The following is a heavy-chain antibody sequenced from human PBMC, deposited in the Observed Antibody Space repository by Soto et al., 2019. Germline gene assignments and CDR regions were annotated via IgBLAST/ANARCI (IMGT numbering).Heavy chain of an antibody. CDR2: IYWDADK. Sequence: QITLEESGPTLVKPTQTLTLTCTFSGFSLSTRGVGVGWIRQPPGKALEWLALIYWDADKRYRPSLRNRLTIPKETSKTRVVLTMTNMDPVDTATYYCAHSFIDTPLGGPSYYYGMDVWGQGTTVTVSS. CDR3: AHSFIDTPLGGPSYYYGMDV. D-gene: IGHD2-15*01. J-gene: IGHJ6*02. CDR1: GFSLSTRGVG. V-gene: IGHV2-5*02.